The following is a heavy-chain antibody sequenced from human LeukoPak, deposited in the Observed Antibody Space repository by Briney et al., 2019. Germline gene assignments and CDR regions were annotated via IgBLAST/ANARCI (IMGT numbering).Heavy chain of an antibody. Sequence: PGGSLRLSCAASGFTFSNFWMHWVRQAPGRALVWVSRVKGDGISTLYADSVKGRFTISRDNARNTLYLQMNSLRADDTALYYCSTGPYEAFVMWGQRTMLTVSS. J-gene: IGHJ3*02. CDR2: VKGDGIST. CDR3: STGPYEAFVM. V-gene: IGHV3-74*01. CDR1: GFTFSNFW.